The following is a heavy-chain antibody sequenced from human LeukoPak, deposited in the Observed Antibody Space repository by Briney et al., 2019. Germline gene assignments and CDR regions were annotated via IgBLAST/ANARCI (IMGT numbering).Heavy chain of an antibody. J-gene: IGHJ4*02. CDR3: ARVIRTTVAYFDY. CDR1: GGSISSSNW. V-gene: IGHV4-4*02. Sequence: ASETLSLTCAVSGGSISSSNWWSWVRQPPGKGLEWIGEIYHSGSTNYNPSLKSRVTISVDKSKNQFSLKLSSVTAADTAVYYCARVIRTTVAYFDYWGQGTLVTVSS. D-gene: IGHD4-23*01. CDR2: IYHSGST.